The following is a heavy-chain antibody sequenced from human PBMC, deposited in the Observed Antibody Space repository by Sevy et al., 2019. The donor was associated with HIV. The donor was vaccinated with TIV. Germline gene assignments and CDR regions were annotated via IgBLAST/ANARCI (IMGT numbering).Heavy chain of an antibody. CDR2: INPDSGDT. V-gene: IGHV1-2*02. Sequence: ASVKVSCKASGHTFTDYFMHWVRQAPGQGLEWMGWINPDSGDTKYAQKFHGRVTLTRDTSISTAYMELSRLKSDDTAVYYCASPGGYRYGSLLDYWVQGTLVTVSS. J-gene: IGHJ4*02. CDR3: ASPGGYRYGSLLDY. D-gene: IGHD5-18*01. CDR1: GHTFTDYF.